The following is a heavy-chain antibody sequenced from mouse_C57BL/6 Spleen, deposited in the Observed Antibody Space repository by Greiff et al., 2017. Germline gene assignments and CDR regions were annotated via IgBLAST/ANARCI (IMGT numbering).Heavy chain of an antibody. Sequence: VQLQQSVAELVRPGASVKLSCTASGFNIKNTYMHWVKQRPEQGLEWIGRIDPANGNTKYAPKFQGKATITADTSSNTAYLQLSSLTSEDTAIYYCARFITTVVDIYYYAMDYGGQGTSVTVSS. CDR2: IDPANGNT. J-gene: IGHJ4*01. D-gene: IGHD1-1*01. CDR3: ARFITTVVDIYYYAMDY. V-gene: IGHV14-3*01. CDR1: GFNIKNTY.